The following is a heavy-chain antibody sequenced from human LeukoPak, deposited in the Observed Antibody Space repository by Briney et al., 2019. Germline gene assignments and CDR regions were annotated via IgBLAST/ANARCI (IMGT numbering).Heavy chain of an antibody. D-gene: IGHD3-16*01. CDR3: ARHRDYVPDI. Sequence: GESLKISCKGSGYTFTSYWIGWVRQMPGKGLEWMGIIYPGDSDTRYSPSFQGQATISADKSISAAYLQWSSLKASDTAVYFCARHRDYVPDIWGQGTMVTVSS. CDR1: GYTFTSYW. CDR2: IYPGDSDT. J-gene: IGHJ3*02. V-gene: IGHV5-51*01.